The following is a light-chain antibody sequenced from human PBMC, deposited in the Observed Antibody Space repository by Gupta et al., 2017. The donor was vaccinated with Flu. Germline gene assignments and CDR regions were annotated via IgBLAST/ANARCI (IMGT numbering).Light chain of an antibody. J-gene: IGKJ1*01. CDR2: DAS. V-gene: IGKV1-39*01. CDR3: QQSYDVTWT. CDR1: QYINNF. Sequence: GDRVIITCRASQYINNFLNWYQQKAGEAPRLLIYDASILQRGVPSRFSGSGSGANFTLTITSLQPEDFATYYCQQSYDVTWTFGQGTRVGIK.